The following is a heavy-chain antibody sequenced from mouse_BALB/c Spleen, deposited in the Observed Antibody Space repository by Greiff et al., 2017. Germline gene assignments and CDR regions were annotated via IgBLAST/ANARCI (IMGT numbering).Heavy chain of an antibody. D-gene: IGHD4-1*01. CDR2: IYPSDSYT. J-gene: IGHJ2*01. Sequence: QVQLQQSGAELVRPGASVKLSCKASGYTFTSYWINWVKQRPGQGLEWIGNIYPSDSYTNYNQKFKDKATLTVDKSSSTAYMQLSSPTSEDSAVYYCTILTGDYWGQGTTLTVSS. CDR3: TILTGDY. CDR1: GYTFTSYW. V-gene: IGHV1-69*02.